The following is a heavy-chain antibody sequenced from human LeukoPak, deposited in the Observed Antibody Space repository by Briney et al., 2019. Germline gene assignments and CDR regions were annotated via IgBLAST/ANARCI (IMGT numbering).Heavy chain of an antibody. CDR1: GFTFSSYA. D-gene: IGHD5-18*01. Sequence: PGGSLRLSCAASGFTFSSYAMSWVRQAPGKGLEWVSTISGSGTSTYFADSVKGRFTISRDNSKNTLSLQMNSLRAEDTAVYYCAKDGTWIQLAFDIWGQGTMVTVSS. CDR2: ISGSGTST. V-gene: IGHV3-23*01. J-gene: IGHJ3*02. CDR3: AKDGTWIQLAFDI.